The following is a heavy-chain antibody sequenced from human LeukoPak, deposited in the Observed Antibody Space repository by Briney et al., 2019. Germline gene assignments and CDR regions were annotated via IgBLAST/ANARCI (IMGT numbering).Heavy chain of an antibody. CDR1: GYTFTSYG. V-gene: IGHV1-18*04. Sequence: ASVKVSCKASGYTFTSYGICWVRQAPGQGLEWMGWISANNGYTNYAQKLQGRVTMTTDTSTTTAYMELTSLTSDDTAVYYCARDEHYYGSGTYYRRASTFDIWGQGTMVTVSS. CDR2: ISANNGYT. D-gene: IGHD3-10*01. J-gene: IGHJ3*02. CDR3: ARDEHYYGSGTYYRRASTFDI.